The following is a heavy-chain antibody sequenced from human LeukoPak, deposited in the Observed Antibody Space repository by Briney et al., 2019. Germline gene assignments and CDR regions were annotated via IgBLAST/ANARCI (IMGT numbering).Heavy chain of an antibody. CDR1: GFTFSSYS. CDR2: ISSSSSYI. D-gene: IGHD6-19*01. Sequence: PGGSLRLSCAASGFTFSSYSMNWVRQAPGKGLEWVSSISSSSSYIYYADSVKGRFTISRDNAKNSLYLQMNSLRAEDTAVYYCARVIAVAGKANYYYGMDVWGQGTTVTVSS. J-gene: IGHJ6*02. V-gene: IGHV3-21*01. CDR3: ARVIAVAGKANYYYGMDV.